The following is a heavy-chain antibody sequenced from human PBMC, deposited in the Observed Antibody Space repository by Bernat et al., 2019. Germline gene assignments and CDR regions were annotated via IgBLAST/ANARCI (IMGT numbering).Heavy chain of an antibody. CDR3: AKDRGGVAYYFDY. Sequence: QVQLVESGGGVVQPGRSLRLSCAASGFTFSSYGMHWVRQAPGKGLEWVAVISHDGSNKYYADSVKGGFTSSRDNSKNTMYLQMNSLRAEEAAVYYCAKDRGGVAYYFDYWGQGTLVTVSS. D-gene: IGHD3-16*01. CDR2: ISHDGSNK. J-gene: IGHJ4*02. V-gene: IGHV3-30*18. CDR1: GFTFSSYG.